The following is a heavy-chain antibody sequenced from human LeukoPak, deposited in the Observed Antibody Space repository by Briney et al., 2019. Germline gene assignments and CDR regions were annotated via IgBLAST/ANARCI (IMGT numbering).Heavy chain of an antibody. Sequence: GGSLRLSCAASGFTFSSYSMNWVRQAPGKGLEWVSSISSSSSYIYYADSVKGRFTISRDNSKNTLYLQMNSLRAEDTAVYYCAMGATSWSGYSFPKIFQHWGRGTLVTVSS. CDR3: AMGATSWSGYSFPKIFQH. J-gene: IGHJ1*01. CDR1: GFTFSSYS. D-gene: IGHD3-3*01. V-gene: IGHV3-21*04. CDR2: ISSSSSYI.